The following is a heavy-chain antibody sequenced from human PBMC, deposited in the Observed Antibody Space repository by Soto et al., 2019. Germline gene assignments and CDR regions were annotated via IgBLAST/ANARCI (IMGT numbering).Heavy chain of an antibody. CDR3: ASLYGSSPP. CDR2: IRTKANSYAT. CDR1: GFTFSGSA. V-gene: IGHV3-73*02. J-gene: IGHJ5*02. D-gene: IGHD2-2*01. Sequence: EVQMVESGGGLVQPGGSLKLSCAASGFTFSGSAMHWVRQASGKGLEWVGRIRTKANSYATAYAASVKGRFTISSDDSKNTAYLQMNNLKTEDTAVYYCASLYGSSPPWGQGTLSPVSS.